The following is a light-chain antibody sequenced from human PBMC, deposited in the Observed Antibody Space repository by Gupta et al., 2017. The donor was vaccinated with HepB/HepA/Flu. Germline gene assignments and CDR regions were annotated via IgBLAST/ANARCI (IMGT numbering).Light chain of an antibody. CDR3: SSYTSTSTLWV. V-gene: IGLV2-14*01. Sequence: QSALTQPASVSGSPGQPFPISCRGTSSDVGAYNYVSWYQQHPGQAPKLMIYDVSNRPSGVSDRFSGSKSGNTASLTISGLQAEDEADYYCSSYTSTSTLWVFGGGTRLTVL. CDR1: SSDVGAYNY. J-gene: IGLJ3*02. CDR2: DVS.